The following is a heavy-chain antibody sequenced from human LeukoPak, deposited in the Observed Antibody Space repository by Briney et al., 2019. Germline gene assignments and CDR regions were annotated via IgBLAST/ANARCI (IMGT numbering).Heavy chain of an antibody. CDR1: GFTFSSYW. Sequence: GGSLRLSCAASGFTFSSYWMSWVRQAPGKGLEWVANIKQDGSEKYYVDSVKSRFTISRDNAKNSLYLQMNSLRAEDTAVYYCARDLYVWGSYRSYYFDYWGQGTLVTVSS. V-gene: IGHV3-7*01. J-gene: IGHJ4*02. D-gene: IGHD3-16*02. CDR2: IKQDGSEK. CDR3: ARDLYVWGSYRSYYFDY.